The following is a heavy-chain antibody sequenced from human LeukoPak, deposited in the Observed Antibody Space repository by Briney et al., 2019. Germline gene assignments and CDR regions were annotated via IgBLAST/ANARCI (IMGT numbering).Heavy chain of an antibody. CDR3: ARDPSPQPGYCTNGVCYRGEWELPSI. Sequence: PSETLSLTCTVSGGSISSGGYYWSWIRQHPGKGLEWIGYIYYSGSTYYNPSLKSRVTISVDTSKNQFSLKLSSVTAADTAVYYCARDPSPQPGYCTNGVCYRGEWELPSIWGQGTLVTVSS. D-gene: IGHD2-8*01. V-gene: IGHV4-31*03. CDR1: GGSISSGGYY. CDR2: IYYSGST. J-gene: IGHJ4*02.